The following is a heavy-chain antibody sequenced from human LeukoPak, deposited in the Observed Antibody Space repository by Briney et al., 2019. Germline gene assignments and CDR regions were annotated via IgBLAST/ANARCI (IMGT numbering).Heavy chain of an antibody. CDR3: ARSPDPIFGVVNFRYGMDV. CDR1: GYTFTSYY. Sequence: ASVKVSCKASGYTFTSYYMHWVRQAPGQGLEWMGWINPNSGGTNYAQKFQGRVTMTRDTSISTAYMELSRLRSDDTAVYYCARSPDPIFGVVNFRYGMDVWGQGTTVTVSS. D-gene: IGHD3-3*01. V-gene: IGHV1-2*02. J-gene: IGHJ6*02. CDR2: INPNSGGT.